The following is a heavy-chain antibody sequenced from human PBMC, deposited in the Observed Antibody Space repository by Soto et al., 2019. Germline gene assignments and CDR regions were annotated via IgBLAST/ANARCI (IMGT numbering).Heavy chain of an antibody. CDR1: GGSFSGYY. V-gene: IGHV4-34*01. J-gene: IGHJ6*02. CDR3: ARGSVRDCSGGSCYLGYYGMDV. Sequence: QVQLQQWGAGLLKPSGTLSLTCAVYGGSFSGYYWSWIRQPPGKGLEWIGEINHSGSTNYNPSLKSRVTISVDTSKNQFSLKLSSVTAADTAVYYCARGSVRDCSGGSCYLGYYGMDVWGQGTTVTVSS. D-gene: IGHD2-15*01. CDR2: INHSGST.